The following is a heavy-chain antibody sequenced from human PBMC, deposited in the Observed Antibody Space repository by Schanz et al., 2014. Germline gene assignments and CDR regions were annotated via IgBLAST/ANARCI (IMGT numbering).Heavy chain of an antibody. CDR3: ARAKRFGDIDV. J-gene: IGHJ6*02. CDR2: ISAYNGHT. CDR1: GYTFISYG. V-gene: IGHV1-18*01. Sequence: QVQLVQSGAEVKKPGASVKVSCKASGYTFISYGIKWVRQAPGQGLEWMGWISAYNGHTDYAQKLQGRVTLTTDTSTSTAYMELRNLRTDDTAVYYCARAKRFGDIDVWGQGTTVTVS. D-gene: IGHD3-10*01.